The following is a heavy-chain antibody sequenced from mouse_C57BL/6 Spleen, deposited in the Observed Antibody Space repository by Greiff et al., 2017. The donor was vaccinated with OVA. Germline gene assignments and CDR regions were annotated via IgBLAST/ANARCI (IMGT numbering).Heavy chain of an antibody. V-gene: IGHV1-18*01. D-gene: IGHD3-2*02. Sequence: EVQLQQSGPELVKPGASVKIPCKASGYTFTDYNMDWVKQSHGKSLEWIGDINPNNGGTIYNQKFKGKATFTVDKSSSTAYMELRSLTSEDTADYYCARSGSSQAPTWFAYWGQGTLVTVSA. CDR3: ARSGSSQAPTWFAY. CDR1: GYTFTDYN. CDR2: INPNNGGT. J-gene: IGHJ3*01.